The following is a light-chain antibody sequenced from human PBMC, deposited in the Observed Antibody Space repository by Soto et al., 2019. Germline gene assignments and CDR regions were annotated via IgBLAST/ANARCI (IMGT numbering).Light chain of an antibody. J-gene: IGKJ4*01. Sequence: DDVMTQSPDSLALSQGERATINCKSSQNVLYSSNNKDYLAWYQQKPGQPPKLLIYWASTRESGVPDRFSGSGSGTDFTLTISSLQAEDVAVYYCQQYYSTPLTFGGGTKVEIK. CDR3: QQYYSTPLT. CDR2: WAS. V-gene: IGKV4-1*01. CDR1: QNVLYSSNNKDY.